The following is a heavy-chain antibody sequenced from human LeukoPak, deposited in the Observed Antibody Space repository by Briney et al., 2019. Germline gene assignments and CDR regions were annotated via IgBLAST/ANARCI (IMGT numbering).Heavy chain of an antibody. CDR1: GFTFSSYG. D-gene: IGHD6-13*01. V-gene: IGHV3-23*01. J-gene: IGHJ4*02. CDR2: IGPSGAKT. CDR3: ASGWRSSSRLDY. Sequence: GGSLRLSCAASGFTFSSYGMNWVRQAPGKGLEWVSGIGPSGAKTYYADSVKGRFTISRDNSKNTLYLQMNSLRAEDTAVYYCASGWRSSSRLDYWGQGTLVTVSS.